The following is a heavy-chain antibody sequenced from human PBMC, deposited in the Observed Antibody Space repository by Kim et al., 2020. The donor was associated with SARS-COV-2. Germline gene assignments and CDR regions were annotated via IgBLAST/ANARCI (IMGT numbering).Heavy chain of an antibody. CDR2: ISGSGGST. CDR3: AKDRDSSYNWNYVGDGWFDP. D-gene: IGHD1-7*01. Sequence: GGSLRLSCAASGFTFSSYAMSWVRQAPGKGLEWVSAISGSGGSTYYADSVKGRFTISRDNSKNTLYLQMNSLRAEDTAVYYCAKDRDSSYNWNYVGDGWFDPWGQGTLVTVSS. J-gene: IGHJ5*02. CDR1: GFTFSSYA. V-gene: IGHV3-23*01.